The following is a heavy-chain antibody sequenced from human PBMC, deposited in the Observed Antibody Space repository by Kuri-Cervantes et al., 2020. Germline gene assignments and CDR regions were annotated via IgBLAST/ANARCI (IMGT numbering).Heavy chain of an antibody. CDR2: ISAYNGNT. V-gene: IGHV1-18*04. D-gene: IGHD3-16*02. CDR1: GYSFTGYY. CDR3: ARDYHDY. Sequence: ASVKVSCKGSGYSFTGYYIYWVRQAPGQGLEWMGWISAYNGNTNYAQKLQGRVTMTTDTSTSTAYMELRSLRSDDTAVYYCARDYHDYWGQGTLVTVSS. J-gene: IGHJ4*02.